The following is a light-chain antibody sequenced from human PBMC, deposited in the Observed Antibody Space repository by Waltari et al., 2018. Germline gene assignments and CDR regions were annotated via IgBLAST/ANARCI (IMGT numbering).Light chain of an antibody. V-gene: IGLV3-21*01. Sequence: SYVLTQPPSVSVAPGKTATITCGVNNIGSQSFHWYEQKPGQAPVLVIYYDCDRPSGIPERFSGSKSGNTATLTISRVEVGDEADYYCQVWEDNSDQWVFGGGTKLTVL. J-gene: IGLJ3*02. CDR1: NIGSQS. CDR2: YDC. CDR3: QVWEDNSDQWV.